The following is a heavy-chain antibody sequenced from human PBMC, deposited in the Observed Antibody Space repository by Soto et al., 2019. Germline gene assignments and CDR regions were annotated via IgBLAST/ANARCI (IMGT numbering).Heavy chain of an antibody. J-gene: IGHJ4*02. CDR2: INQDGSEK. V-gene: IGHV3-7*03. Sequence: XGSRSLACAASGVTFNSYCMSWVRQAPGKGLEWVANINQDGSEKYNVDSVKGRFTISRDNAKNSLYLQMNSLRAEDTAVYYCARDSVLMVYAWYFDYWGQGTLVTVSS. CDR1: GVTFNSYC. D-gene: IGHD2-8*01. CDR3: ARDSVLMVYAWYFDY.